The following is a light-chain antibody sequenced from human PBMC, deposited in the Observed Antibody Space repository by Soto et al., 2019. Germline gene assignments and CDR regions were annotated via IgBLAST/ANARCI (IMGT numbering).Light chain of an antibody. J-gene: IGLJ3*02. CDR1: IGHSSYA. CDR2: HNSHGSH. V-gene: IGLV4-69*01. Sequence: QSVLTQSHSASASLGASVTLTCTLNIGHSSYAIAWHQQQPEKGPRFLRRHNSHGSHNKGSGITDRFSGSTSGTERYLTISGLQSEDEADYYCQTWGTGPLVFGGGTKLTVL. CDR3: QTWGTGPLV.